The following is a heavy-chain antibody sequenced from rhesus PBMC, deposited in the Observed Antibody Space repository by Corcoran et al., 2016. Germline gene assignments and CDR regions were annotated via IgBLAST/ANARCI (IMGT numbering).Heavy chain of an antibody. Sequence: QVTLKESGPALVKPTQTLTLSCTCSGVSITTTVTGVGCFRPPPGKALEWLASIYWNDSKTYSPSLKSRRTISKATSENQVVLTMTNMDPVNTATYYCARANLYYNVWTGYNSLDVWGRGVLVTVSS. D-gene: IGHD3-3*01. J-gene: IGHJ5-2*02. CDR3: ARANLYYNVWTGYNSLDV. CDR2: IYWNDSK. V-gene: IGHV2-95*01. CDR1: GVSITTTVTG.